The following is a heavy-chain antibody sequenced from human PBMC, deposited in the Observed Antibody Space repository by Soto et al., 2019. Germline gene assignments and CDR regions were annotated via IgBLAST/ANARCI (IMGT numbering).Heavy chain of an antibody. V-gene: IGHV3-15*01. CDR3: TTDHYGSGIRHWFGFDP. J-gene: IGHJ5*02. CDR1: GFTFSNAW. D-gene: IGHD3-10*01. CDR2: IKSKTDGGTT. Sequence: EVQLVESGGGLVKPGGSLRLSCAASGFTFSNAWMSWVRQAPGKGLEWVGRIKSKTDGGTTDYAAPVKGRFTISRDDSKNTLYLQMNSLKTEDTAVYYCTTDHYGSGIRHWFGFDPWGQGTLVTVSS.